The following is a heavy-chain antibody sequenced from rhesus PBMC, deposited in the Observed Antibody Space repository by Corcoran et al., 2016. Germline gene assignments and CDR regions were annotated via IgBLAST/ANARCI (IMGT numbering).Heavy chain of an antibody. Sequence: EVRLVESGGSLVQPGGSLRLSCAASGFTFSDYYMSWVRQAPGKGPEWVGIIRSKDSGGTAEEAASVKGRVNRSRDDSKSSASLKRNSLKTEDTAGYYGAREGGNTPIPDYWGQGVLVTVSS. CDR3: AREGGNTPIPDY. CDR2: IRSKDSGGTA. CDR1: GFTFSDYY. D-gene: IGHD2-39*02. V-gene: IGHV3-116*02. J-gene: IGHJ4*01.